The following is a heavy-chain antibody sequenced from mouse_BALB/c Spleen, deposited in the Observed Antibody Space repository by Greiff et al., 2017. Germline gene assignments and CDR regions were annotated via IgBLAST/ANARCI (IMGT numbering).Heavy chain of an antibody. J-gene: IGHJ4*01. D-gene: IGHD2-4*01. Sequence: EVQLVESGGGLVKLGGSLKLSCAASGFTFSSYYMSWVRQTPEKRLELVAAINSNGGSTYYPDTVKGRFTISRDNAKNTLYLQMSSLKSEDTALYYCARQGGYDYDGDYYAMDYWGQGTSVTVSS. CDR3: ARQGGYDYDGDYYAMDY. CDR1: GFTFSSYY. V-gene: IGHV5-6-2*01. CDR2: INSNGGST.